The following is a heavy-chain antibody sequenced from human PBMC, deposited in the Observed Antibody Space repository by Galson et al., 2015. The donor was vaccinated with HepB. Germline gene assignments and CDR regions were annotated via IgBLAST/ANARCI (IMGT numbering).Heavy chain of an antibody. D-gene: IGHD6-19*01. J-gene: IGHJ4*02. CDR1: GFTFSSYS. V-gene: IGHV3-21*01. Sequence: SLRLSCAASGFTFSSYSMNWVRQAPGKGLEWVSSISSSSSYIYYADSVKGRFTISRDNAKNSLYLQMNSLRAEDTAVYYCARDGDSGLGSDYWGQGTLVTVSS. CDR2: ISSSSSYI. CDR3: ARDGDSGLGSDY.